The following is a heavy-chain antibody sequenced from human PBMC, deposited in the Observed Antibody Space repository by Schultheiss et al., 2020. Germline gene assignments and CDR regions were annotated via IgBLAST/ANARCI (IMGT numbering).Heavy chain of an antibody. J-gene: IGHJ5*02. Sequence: SSVKVSCKASGGTFSSYAISWVRQAPGQGLEWMGGIIPIFGTANYAQKFQGRVTITADESTSTAYMELSSLRSEDTAVYYCARDWLGDTAMVPWGQGSLVTGSS. V-gene: IGHV1-69*13. CDR3: ARDWLGDTAMVP. D-gene: IGHD5-18*01. CDR1: GGTFSSYA. CDR2: IIPIFGTA.